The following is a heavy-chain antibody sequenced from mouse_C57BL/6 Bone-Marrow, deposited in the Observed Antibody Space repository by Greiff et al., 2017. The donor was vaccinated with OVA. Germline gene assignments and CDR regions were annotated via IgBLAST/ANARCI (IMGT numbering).Heavy chain of an antibody. J-gene: IGHJ4*01. CDR3: ARSHYYGSSLYAMDY. CDR2: INPDSSTI. Sequence: EVKLVESGGGLVQPGGSLKLSCAASGIDFSRYWMSWVRRAPGKGLEWIGEINPDSSTINYAPSLKDKFIISRDNAKNTLYLQMSKVRSEDTALYYCARSHYYGSSLYAMDYWGQGTSVTVSS. CDR1: GIDFSRYW. D-gene: IGHD1-1*01. V-gene: IGHV4-1*01.